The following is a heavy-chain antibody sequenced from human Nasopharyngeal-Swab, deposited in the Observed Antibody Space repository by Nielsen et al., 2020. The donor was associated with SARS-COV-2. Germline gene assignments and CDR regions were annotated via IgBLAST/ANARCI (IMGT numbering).Heavy chain of an antibody. CDR3: ARDGLWGRDY. J-gene: IGHJ4*02. CDR2: IGSVGNT. D-gene: IGHD7-27*01. V-gene: IGHV3-23*01. Sequence: GGSLRLSCAASGFTFGSSAISWVRQAPGMGLDWVSVIGSVGNTIYADSVKGRFTISRDNSKNTVYLQMNSLRAEDTAIYYCARDGLWGRDYWGQGTLVTVSS. CDR1: GFTFGSSA.